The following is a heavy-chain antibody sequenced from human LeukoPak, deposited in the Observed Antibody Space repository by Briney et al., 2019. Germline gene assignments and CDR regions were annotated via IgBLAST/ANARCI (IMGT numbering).Heavy chain of an antibody. CDR1: GVSFSGYY. J-gene: IGHJ4*02. CDR3: ASGPSARADY. D-gene: IGHD6-6*01. CDR2: INHSGST. Sequence: PSETLSLTCAVYGVSFSGYYWSWIRQPPGKGLEWIGEINHSGSTNYNPSLKSRVTISVDTSKNQFSLKLSSVTAADTAVYYCASGPSARADYWGQGTLVTVSS. V-gene: IGHV4-34*01.